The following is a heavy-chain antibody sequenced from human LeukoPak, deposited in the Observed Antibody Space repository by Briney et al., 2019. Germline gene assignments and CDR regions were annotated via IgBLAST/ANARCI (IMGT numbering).Heavy chain of an antibody. V-gene: IGHV1-8*03. CDR1: GYTFTSYD. J-gene: IGHJ4*02. Sequence: ASVKVSCKASGYTFTSYDINWVRQATGQGLEWMGWMNPNSGNTGYAQKFQGRVTITRNTSISTAYMELSSLTSEDTAMYYCARTYSSSWSHCDSWGQGTLVTVSS. CDR3: ARTYSSSWSHCDS. D-gene: IGHD6-13*01. CDR2: MNPNSGNT.